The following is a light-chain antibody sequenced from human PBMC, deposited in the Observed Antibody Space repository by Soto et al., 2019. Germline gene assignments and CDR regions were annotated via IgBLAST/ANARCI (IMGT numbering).Light chain of an antibody. CDR2: LGS. J-gene: IGKJ2*01. CDR1: QSLLHSNGYTY. V-gene: IGKV2-28*01. CDR3: MQALQTPPYT. Sequence: DIVMTQSPLSLPVTPGEPASISCRSSQSLLHSNGYTYLDWYLQKPGQSPQLLIYLGSNRASGVPDRFSGSGSGRDFTLKISRVEAEDVGVYYCMQALQTPPYTFGQGTKLEIK.